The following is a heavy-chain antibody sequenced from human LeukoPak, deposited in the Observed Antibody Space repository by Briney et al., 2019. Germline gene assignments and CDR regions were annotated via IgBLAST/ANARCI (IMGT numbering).Heavy chain of an antibody. Sequence: PGGSLRLSCAASGFTFSSYAMSWVRQAPGKGLEWVSAISGSGGSTYYADTVKGRFTISRDNSKNTLYLQMNSLRAEDTAVYYCANLGALRDVLRYFDGLPNFDYWGQGTLVTVSS. CDR1: GFTFSSYA. J-gene: IGHJ4*02. CDR3: ANLGALRDVLRYFDGLPNFDY. CDR2: ISGSGGST. D-gene: IGHD3-9*01. V-gene: IGHV3-23*01.